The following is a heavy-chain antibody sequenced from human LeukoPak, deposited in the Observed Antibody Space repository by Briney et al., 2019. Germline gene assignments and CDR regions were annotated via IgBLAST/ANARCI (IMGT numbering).Heavy chain of an antibody. CDR1: GFIFDDYA. D-gene: IGHD3-16*01. Sequence: GRSLRLSCAASGFIFDDYAMHWVRQAPGKGLEWVSGISWDSDSIDYADSVKGRFSISRDNSKNTLFLQMNSLRADDTAVYYCARDRYYVPDYWGQGTLVTVSS. CDR2: ISWDSDSI. J-gene: IGHJ4*02. V-gene: IGHV3-9*01. CDR3: ARDRYYVPDY.